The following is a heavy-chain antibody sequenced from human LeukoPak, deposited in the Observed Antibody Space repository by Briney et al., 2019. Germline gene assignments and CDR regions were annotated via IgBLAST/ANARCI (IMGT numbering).Heavy chain of an antibody. J-gene: IGHJ3*02. V-gene: IGHV1-18*04. CDR1: GYTFTSYG. CDR2: ISAYNGNT. Sequence: ASVKVSCKASGYTFTSYGISWVRQAPGQGLEWMGWISAYNGNTNYAQKPQGRVTMTTDTSTSTAYMELRSLRSDDTAVYYCARDAVDIVVVPAAHHDAFDIWGQGTMVTVSS. CDR3: ARDAVDIVVVPAAHHDAFDI. D-gene: IGHD2-2*01.